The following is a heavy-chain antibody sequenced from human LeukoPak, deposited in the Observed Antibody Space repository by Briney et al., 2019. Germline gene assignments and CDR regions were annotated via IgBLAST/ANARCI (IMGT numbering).Heavy chain of an antibody. Sequence: SETLSLTCAVYGGSFSGYYWSWIRQPPGKGLEWIGEINHSGSTNYNPSLKSRVTISVDTSKNQFSLKLSSVTAADTAVYYCARGFWIAAAGSPPFDYWGQGTLVTVSS. V-gene: IGHV4-34*01. CDR3: ARGFWIAAAGSPPFDY. J-gene: IGHJ4*02. CDR2: INHSGST. D-gene: IGHD6-13*01. CDR1: GGSFSGYY.